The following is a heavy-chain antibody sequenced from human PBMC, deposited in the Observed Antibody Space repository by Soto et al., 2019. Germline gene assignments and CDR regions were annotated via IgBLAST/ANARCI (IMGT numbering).Heavy chain of an antibody. J-gene: IGHJ6*03. CDR3: ARPSISPTTVTTDYYYYYMDV. CDR1: GCSISSSSYY. Sequence: PSETLSLTCTVSGCSISSSSYYWGWIRQPPGKGLEWIGSIYYSGSTYYNPSLKSRVTISVDTSKNQFSLKLSSVTAADTAVYYCARPSISPTTVTTDYYYYYMDVWGKGTTVTVSS. CDR2: IYYSGST. V-gene: IGHV4-39*01. D-gene: IGHD4-17*01.